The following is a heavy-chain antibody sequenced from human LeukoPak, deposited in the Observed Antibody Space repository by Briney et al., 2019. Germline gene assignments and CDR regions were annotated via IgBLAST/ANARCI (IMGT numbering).Heavy chain of an antibody. J-gene: IGHJ4*02. D-gene: IGHD2-2*01. CDR2: IIPILGIA. CDR3: ASPPYCSSTSCLPDY. Sequence: GASVKVSCKASGGTFSSYTISWVRQAPGQGLEWMGRIIPILGIANYAQKFQGRVTITADKSTSTAYMELSSLRSEDTAVYYCASPPYCSSTSCLPDYWGQGTLVTVSS. V-gene: IGHV1-69*02. CDR1: GGTFSSYT.